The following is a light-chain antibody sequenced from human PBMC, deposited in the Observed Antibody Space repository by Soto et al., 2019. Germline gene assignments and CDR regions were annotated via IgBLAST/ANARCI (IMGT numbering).Light chain of an antibody. V-gene: IGKV1-9*01. J-gene: IGKJ3*01. CDR2: STS. CDR3: QQLNSYPIT. CDR1: QGLSSY. Sequence: DIQLTQSPSFLSASVGDRVTITCRASQGLSSYLAWYHQKPGMAPKLLIYSTSTLQSGVPARFSGSASGTEFTLTISSLQPEDFATYYCQQLNSYPITFGPGTKVDI.